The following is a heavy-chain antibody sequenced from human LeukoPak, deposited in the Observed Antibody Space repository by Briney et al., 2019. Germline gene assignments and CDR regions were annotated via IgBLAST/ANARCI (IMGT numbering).Heavy chain of an antibody. CDR2: IYTSGST. CDR3: ARSAQLRYFDWLSPIDY. CDR1: GGSISSYS. V-gene: IGHV4-4*07. D-gene: IGHD3-9*01. J-gene: IGHJ4*02. Sequence: PSETLSLTCTVSGGSISSYSWSWIWQPAGKGLEWIGRIYTSGSTNYNPSLKSRVTISVDTSKNQFSLKLSSVTAADTAVYYCARSAQLRYFDWLSPIDYWGQGTLVTVSS.